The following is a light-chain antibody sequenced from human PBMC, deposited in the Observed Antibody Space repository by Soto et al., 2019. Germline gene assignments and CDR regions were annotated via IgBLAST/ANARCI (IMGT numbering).Light chain of an antibody. CDR3: QQYNHYST. CDR2: DAS. Sequence: DIQMTQSPSTLSASVGDRVTITCRARQSISRWVAWYQQKPGKAPKLLIYDASSLESVVPSRFSGSASGTEFTLTISSLQPDDFATYYCQQYNHYSTFGQGTKLEIQ. J-gene: IGKJ2*01. CDR1: QSISRW. V-gene: IGKV1-5*01.